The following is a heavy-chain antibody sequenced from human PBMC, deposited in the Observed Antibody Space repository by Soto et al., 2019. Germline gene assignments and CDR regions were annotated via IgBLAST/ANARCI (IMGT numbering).Heavy chain of an antibody. Sequence: QVQLVQSGAEVKKPGASVKVSCKASGYTFTSYGISWVRQAPGQGLEWMGWISAYNGNTNYAQKLQGRVTMTTDTPTSTDYMALRSLRSDDTSVYYCARLTGYCSSTSCYGSWFDPWGQGTLVTVSS. CDR2: ISAYNGNT. D-gene: IGHD2-2*01. V-gene: IGHV1-18*01. J-gene: IGHJ5*02. CDR1: GYTFTSYG. CDR3: ARLTGYCSSTSCYGSWFDP.